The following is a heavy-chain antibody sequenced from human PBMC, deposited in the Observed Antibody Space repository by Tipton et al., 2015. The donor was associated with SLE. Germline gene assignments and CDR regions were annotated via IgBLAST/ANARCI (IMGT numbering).Heavy chain of an antibody. J-gene: IGHJ4*02. D-gene: IGHD4-17*01. CDR3: AKDYNYDNADYN. Sequence: TLSLTCAVSGGSIRSSNWWSWVRQPPGKGLEWIGEIDHSGSTNSNPSLKSRVSMSVDKSKNQFSLKLSSVTVADTAVYYCAKDYNYDNADYNWGQGILVTVSS. CDR2: IDHSGST. CDR1: GGSIRSSNW. V-gene: IGHV4-4*02.